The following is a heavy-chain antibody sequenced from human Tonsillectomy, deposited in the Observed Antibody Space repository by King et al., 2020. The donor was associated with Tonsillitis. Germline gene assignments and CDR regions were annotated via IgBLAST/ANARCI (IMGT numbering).Heavy chain of an antibody. CDR2: ITVSGSTI. V-gene: IGHV3-11*01. CDR1: GFTFSEHY. D-gene: IGHD2-15*01. CDR3: ARGGGYYSGGSCYPFDAFDI. J-gene: IGHJ3*02. Sequence: VQLVESGGGLVKPGGSLTLSCAASGFTFSEHYMTWIRQAPGKGLEWVSYITVSGSTIYNADSVKGRFTISRDNAKNSLYLQMNSLRAEDTAVYYCARGGGYYSGGSCYPFDAFDIWGQGTMVTVSS.